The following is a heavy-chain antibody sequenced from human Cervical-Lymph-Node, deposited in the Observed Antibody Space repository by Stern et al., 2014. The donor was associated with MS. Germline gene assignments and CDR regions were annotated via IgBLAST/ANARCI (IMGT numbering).Heavy chain of an antibody. CDR2: ITSSGSTI. V-gene: IGHV3-48*02. D-gene: IGHD3-22*01. CDR3: ARVDYDSSGKDWFDP. CDR1: GFTFSSYS. J-gene: IGHJ5*02. Sequence: VQLVESGGGLVQPGGSLRLSCAASGFTFSSYSMNWVRQAPGKGLEWVSYITSSGSTIYYADSVKGRFNISRDNAKNSLYLQMNSLRDEDTAVYYCARVDYDSSGKDWFDPWGQGTLVTVSS.